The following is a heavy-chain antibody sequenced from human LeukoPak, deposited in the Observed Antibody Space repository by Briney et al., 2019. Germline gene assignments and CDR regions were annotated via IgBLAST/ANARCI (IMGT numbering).Heavy chain of an antibody. D-gene: IGHD5-24*01. CDR1: GYTFTSYA. Sequence: ASVKVSCKASGYTFTSYAMHWVRQAPGQRLEWMGWINAGNGNTKYSQKFQGRVTITRDTSASTAYMELSSLRSEDTAVYYCATSRDGYNGPFDYWGQGTLVTVSS. J-gene: IGHJ4*02. V-gene: IGHV1-3*01. CDR2: INAGNGNT. CDR3: ATSRDGYNGPFDY.